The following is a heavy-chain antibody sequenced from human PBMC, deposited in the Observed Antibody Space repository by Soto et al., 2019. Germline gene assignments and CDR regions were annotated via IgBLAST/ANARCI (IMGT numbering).Heavy chain of an antibody. V-gene: IGHV1-69*01. CDR2: IIPIFGTA. J-gene: IGHJ6*02. CDR3: ARDLIVGATTDYYYGMDV. D-gene: IGHD1-26*01. Sequence: QVQLVQSGAEVKKPGSSVKVSCKASGGTFSSYAISWVRQAPGQGLEWMGGIIPIFGTANYAQKFQGRVTITADESTSPAYMELSSLRSEDTAVYYCARDLIVGATTDYYYGMDVWGQGTTVTVSS. CDR1: GGTFSSYA.